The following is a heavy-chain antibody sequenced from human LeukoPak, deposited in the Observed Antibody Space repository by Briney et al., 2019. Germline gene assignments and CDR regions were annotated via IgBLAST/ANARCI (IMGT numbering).Heavy chain of an antibody. CDR1: GFPFSSYG. CDR2: ISYDGSNK. D-gene: IGHD5-12*01. CDR3: SKDGHIVATSYFDY. V-gene: IGHV3-30*18. J-gene: IGHJ4*02. Sequence: PGRSLRLSCAASGFPFSSYGVHWVRQAPGKGLEWVAVISYDGSNKYYADSVKGRFTISRDNSKNTLYLQMNSLRAEDTAVYYCSKDGHIVATSYFDYWGQGTLVTVSS.